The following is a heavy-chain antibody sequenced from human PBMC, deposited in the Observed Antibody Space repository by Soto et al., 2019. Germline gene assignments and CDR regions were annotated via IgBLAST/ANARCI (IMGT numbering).Heavy chain of an antibody. J-gene: IGHJ4*02. CDR1: GYTFTGYY. Sequence: ASVKVSCKASGYTFTGYYMHWVRQAPGQGLEWMGWISPNSGGTNYAQKFQGRVTMTRDTSISTAYMELSRLRSDDTAVYYCARDPYSSGYSDYWGQGTLVTVSS. V-gene: IGHV1-2*02. CDR3: ARDPYSSGYSDY. CDR2: ISPNSGGT. D-gene: IGHD3-22*01.